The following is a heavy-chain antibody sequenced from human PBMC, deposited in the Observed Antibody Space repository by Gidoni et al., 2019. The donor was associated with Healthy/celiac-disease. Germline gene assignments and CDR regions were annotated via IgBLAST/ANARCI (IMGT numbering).Heavy chain of an antibody. CDR1: GGSISSSSYY. V-gene: IGHV4-39*01. Sequence: QLQLQESGPGLVKPSEPLSLPCTVSGGSISSSSYYWGWIRQPPGKGLEWIGSIYYSGSTYYNPSLKSRVTISVDTSKNQFSLKLSSVTAADTAVYYCARRTVTTSLVGDYWGQGTLVTVSS. J-gene: IGHJ4*02. CDR3: ARRTVTTSLVGDY. CDR2: IYYSGST. D-gene: IGHD4-17*01.